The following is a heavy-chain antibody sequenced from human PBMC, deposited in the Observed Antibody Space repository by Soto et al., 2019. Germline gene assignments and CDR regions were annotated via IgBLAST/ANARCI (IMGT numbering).Heavy chain of an antibody. D-gene: IGHD4-17*01. CDR1: GFTVSSNH. V-gene: IGHV3-66*01. J-gene: IGHJ4*02. CDR2: IYSEGST. Sequence: HPGGSLRLSCAASGFTVSSNHMSWVRQAPGKGLEWVSVIYSEGSTYYADSVKGRFTISRDNSKNTLYLQMDSLRAEDTAVYYCARSGPYGDYDYWGQGTLVTVSS. CDR3: ARSGPYGDYDY.